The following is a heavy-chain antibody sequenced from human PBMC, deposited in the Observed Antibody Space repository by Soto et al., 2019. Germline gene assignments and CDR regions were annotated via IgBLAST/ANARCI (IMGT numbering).Heavy chain of an antibody. CDR2: IYYSGST. V-gene: IGHV4-61*01. CDR3: ARDTVVTPFLFSGNYYGMDV. Sequence: SETLSLTCTVSGGSVSSGSYYWSWIRQPPGKGLEWIGYIYYSGSTNYNPSLKSRVTISVDTSKNQFSLKLSSVTAADTAVYYCARDTVVTPFLFSGNYYGMDVWGQGTTVTVSS. J-gene: IGHJ6*02. CDR1: GGSVSSGSYY. D-gene: IGHD2-21*02.